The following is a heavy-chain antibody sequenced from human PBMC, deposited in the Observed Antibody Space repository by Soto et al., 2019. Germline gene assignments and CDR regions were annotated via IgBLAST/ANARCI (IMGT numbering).Heavy chain of an antibody. CDR2: IIPSLGIA. Sequence: QVQLVQSGAEVKKPGSSVKVSCKASGGTFSSYTISWVRQAPGQGLEWMGRIIPSLGIANYAQKFQGRVTIPADKSTSTAYMELSRLRSVDTAVYYCAGGGYCSVGSCHRYYYYYMDVWGKGTTVTVSS. CDR3: AGGGYCSVGSCHRYYYYYMDV. D-gene: IGHD2-15*01. CDR1: GGTFSSYT. J-gene: IGHJ6*03. V-gene: IGHV1-69*02.